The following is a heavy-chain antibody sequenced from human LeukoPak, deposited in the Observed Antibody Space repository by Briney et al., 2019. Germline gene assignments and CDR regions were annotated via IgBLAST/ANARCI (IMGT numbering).Heavy chain of an antibody. CDR2: ISSSGSTI. CDR1: GFTFSDCY. CDR3: VVTNPLYDGRGYYWCDP. D-gene: IGHD3-22*01. Sequence: GESLRLSCAVPGFTFSDCYMGWIRQAPGKGLGWVSYISSSGSTIYYADSVKGRFTISMDNAKNSLSLQMNILRADDTAGYCCVVTNPLYDGRGYYWCDPWGQGTLVTVSS. V-gene: IGHV3-11*01. J-gene: IGHJ5*02.